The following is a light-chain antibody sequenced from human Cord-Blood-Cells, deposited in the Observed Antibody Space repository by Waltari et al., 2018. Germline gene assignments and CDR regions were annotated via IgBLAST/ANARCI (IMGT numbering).Light chain of an antibody. CDR3: QQYYSTIFT. CDR2: WAS. J-gene: IGKJ3*01. V-gene: IGKV4-1*01. Sequence: DIVMTQSPDSLAVSLVVRATINCKSSQSVLYSSNNKTYLAWYQQKPGQPPKLLIYWASTRESGVPDRFSGSGSGTDFTLTISSLQAEDVAVYYCQQYYSTIFTFGPGTKVDIK. CDR1: QSVLYSSNNKTY.